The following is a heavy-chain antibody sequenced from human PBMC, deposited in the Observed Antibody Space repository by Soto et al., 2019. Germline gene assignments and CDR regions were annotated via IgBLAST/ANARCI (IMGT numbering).Heavy chain of an antibody. CDR1: GGSISSYY. CDR2: IYYSGST. V-gene: IGHV4-59*01. J-gene: IGHJ6*02. CDR3: ARVAGSYDFWSGYYWNPYYYYGMDV. D-gene: IGHD3-3*01. Sequence: PSETLSLTCTVSGGSISSYYWSWIRQPPGKGLEWIGYIYYSGSTNYNPSLKSRVTISVDTSKNQFSLKLSSVTAADTAVYYCARVAGSYDFWSGYYWNPYYYYGMDVWGQGTTVTV.